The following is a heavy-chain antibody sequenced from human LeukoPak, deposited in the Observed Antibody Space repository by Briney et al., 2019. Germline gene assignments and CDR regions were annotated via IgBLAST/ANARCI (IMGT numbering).Heavy chain of an antibody. Sequence: NTGESLKISCKGSGYSFTSYWIGWVRQMPGKGLEWMGIIYPGDSETRYSPSFRGQVTISADKSISTASLQWSSLKASDTAMYYCARLTGMSVAPDYWGQGTQVTVSS. CDR2: IYPGDSET. CDR1: GYSFTSYW. D-gene: IGHD6-19*01. CDR3: ARLTGMSVAPDY. J-gene: IGHJ4*02. V-gene: IGHV5-51*01.